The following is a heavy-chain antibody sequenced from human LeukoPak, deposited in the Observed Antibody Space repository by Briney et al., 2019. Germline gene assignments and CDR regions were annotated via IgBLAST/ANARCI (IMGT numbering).Heavy chain of an antibody. CDR2: IYHSGST. Sequence: PSETLSLTCTVSGGSISSSSYYWSWIRQPPGKGLEWIGYIYHSGSTYYNPSLKSRVTISVDRSKNQFSLKLSSVTAADTAVYYCARLTPGSGVVIMYYFDYWGQGTLVTVSS. CDR3: ARLTPGSGVVIMYYFDY. D-gene: IGHD3-3*01. V-gene: IGHV4-30-2*01. CDR1: GGSISSSSYY. J-gene: IGHJ4*02.